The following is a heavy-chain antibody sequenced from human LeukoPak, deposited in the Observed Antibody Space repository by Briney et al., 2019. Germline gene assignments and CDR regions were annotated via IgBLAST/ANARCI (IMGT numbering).Heavy chain of an antibody. Sequence: GGSLRLSCAASGFTFSTYGMHWVRHAPGKGLEWVALIWYDGSNKYYADSVKGRFTISRDNSKNTLYLQMNSLRAEDTAVYYCAKGGSGSYYYGGYFDYWGQGTLVTVSS. CDR2: IWYDGSNK. D-gene: IGHD1-26*01. J-gene: IGHJ4*02. CDR1: GFTFSTYG. CDR3: AKGGSGSYYYGGYFDY. V-gene: IGHV3-33*06.